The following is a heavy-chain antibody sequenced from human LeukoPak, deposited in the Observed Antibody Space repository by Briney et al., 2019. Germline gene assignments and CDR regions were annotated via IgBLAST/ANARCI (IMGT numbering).Heavy chain of an antibody. J-gene: IGHJ4*02. Sequence: SVKVSCKASGGTFSSYAISWVRQAPGRGLEWMGGIIPIFGTANYAQKFQGRVTITADESTSTAYMELSSLRSEDTAVYYCARSSAAAVDYFDYWGQGTLVTVSS. CDR2: IIPIFGTA. D-gene: IGHD6-13*01. CDR1: GGTFSSYA. CDR3: ARSSAAAVDYFDY. V-gene: IGHV1-69*13.